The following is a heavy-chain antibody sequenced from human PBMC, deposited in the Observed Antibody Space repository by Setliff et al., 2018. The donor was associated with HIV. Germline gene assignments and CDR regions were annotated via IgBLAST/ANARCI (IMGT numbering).Heavy chain of an antibody. V-gene: IGHV4-4*07. CDR2: IYTSGST. D-gene: IGHD3-10*01. J-gene: IGHJ4*02. CDR3: ARVVITMVRGVISAWFDPWYGGIDC. CDR1: GGSISSYY. Sequence: SETLSLTCTVSGGSISSYYWSWIRQPAGKGLEWIGRIYTSGSTNYNPSLKSRVTMSVDTSKNQFSLKLSSVTAADTAVYYCARVVITMVRGVISAWFDPWYGGIDCWGQGTLVTVSS.